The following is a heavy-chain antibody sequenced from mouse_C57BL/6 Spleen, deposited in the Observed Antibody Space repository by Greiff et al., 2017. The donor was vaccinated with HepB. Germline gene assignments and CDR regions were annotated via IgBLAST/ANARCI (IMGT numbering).Heavy chain of an antibody. V-gene: IGHV1-64*01. Sequence: QVQLQQPGAELVKPGASVKLSCKASGYTFTSYWMHWVKQRPGQGLEWIVMIHPNSGSTNYNEKFKSKATLTVDKSSSTAYMQLSSLTSEDSAVYYCANYYGSSYVGYWGQGTTLTVSS. CDR1: GYTFTSYW. CDR3: ANYYGSSYVGY. CDR2: IHPNSGST. D-gene: IGHD1-1*01. J-gene: IGHJ2*01.